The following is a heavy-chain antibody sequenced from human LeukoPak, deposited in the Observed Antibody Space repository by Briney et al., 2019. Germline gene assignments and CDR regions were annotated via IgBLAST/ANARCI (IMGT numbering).Heavy chain of an antibody. CDR3: ARVGNSGYSYGYGSFDY. J-gene: IGHJ4*02. Sequence: KASETLSLTCTVSGGSISSGSYYWSWIRQPAGKGLEWIGRIYTSGSTNYNPSLKSRVTISVDTSKNQFSLKLSSVTAADTAVYYCARVGNSGYSYGYGSFDYWGQGTLVTVSS. CDR2: IYTSGST. CDR1: GGSISSGSYY. V-gene: IGHV4-61*02. D-gene: IGHD5-18*01.